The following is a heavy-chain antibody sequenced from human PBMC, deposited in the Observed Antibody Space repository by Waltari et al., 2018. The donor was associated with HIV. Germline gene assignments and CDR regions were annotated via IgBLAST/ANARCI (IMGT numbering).Heavy chain of an antibody. CDR1: DSSFSLYA. J-gene: IGHJ5*02. V-gene: IGHV3-23*01. D-gene: IGHD6-13*01. CDR2: ISGSGDNR. Sequence: EVQLLESGGGLVHPGGSLRPSCRPADSSFSLYAMNWVRQAPGKGLEWFSGISGSGDNRYYADSVKGRFTISRDNSKNKVFLQMKSLRPEDTAFYYCTKDPVTAVGNINWFDPWGQGTLVTVSS. CDR3: TKDPVTAVGNINWFDP.